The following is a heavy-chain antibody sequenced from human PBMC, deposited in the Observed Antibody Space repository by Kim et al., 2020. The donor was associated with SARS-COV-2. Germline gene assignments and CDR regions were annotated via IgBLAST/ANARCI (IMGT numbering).Heavy chain of an antibody. Sequence: GGSLRLSCKASRFIFNNAWMSWVRQAPGKGLEWLGHIKSKTDGGTADYAAPVKGRFTISRDDSENTVYLQMNSLKTEDTAVYYCTTGTWIQLWLADYWGQGTLVTVSS. J-gene: IGHJ4*02. CDR2: IKSKTDGGTA. D-gene: IGHD5-18*01. CDR1: RFIFNNAW. V-gene: IGHV3-15*01. CDR3: TTGTWIQLWLADY.